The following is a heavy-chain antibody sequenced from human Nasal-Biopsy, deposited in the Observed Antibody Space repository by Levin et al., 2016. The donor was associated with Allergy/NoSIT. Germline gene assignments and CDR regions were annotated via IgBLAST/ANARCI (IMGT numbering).Heavy chain of an antibody. CDR2: IYYTGTT. V-gene: IGHV4-59*01. CDR1: GGSMRNFY. CDR3: AKGGIVTRAWFVP. Sequence: SETLSLTCTVSGGSMRNFYWHWIRQTPGKGLEWIGHIYYTGTTNYNPSLQSRVTMSVDTSKNQFSLKLNSVTAADTAVYYCAKGGIVTRAWFVPWGQGTLVSVSS. D-gene: IGHD3-16*01. J-gene: IGHJ5*02.